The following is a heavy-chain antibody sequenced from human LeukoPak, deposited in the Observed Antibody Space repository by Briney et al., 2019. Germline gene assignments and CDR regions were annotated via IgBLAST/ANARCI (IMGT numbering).Heavy chain of an antibody. CDR3: ARGYSSSWYYYYGMDV. Sequence: LSLTCAVYGGSFSGYYWSWIRQPPGKGLEWIGEINHSGSTNYNPSLKSRVTISVDTSKNQFSLKLSSVTAADTAVYYCARGYSSSWYYYYGMDVWGKGTTVTVSS. CDR2: INHSGST. CDR1: GGSFSGYY. D-gene: IGHD6-13*01. J-gene: IGHJ6*04. V-gene: IGHV4-34*01.